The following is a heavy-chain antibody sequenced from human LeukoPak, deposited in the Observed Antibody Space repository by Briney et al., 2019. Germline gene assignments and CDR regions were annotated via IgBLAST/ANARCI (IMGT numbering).Heavy chain of an antibody. CDR3: ARSDSSGYYYPDY. CDR2: IYYSGSS. V-gene: IGHV4-59*08. CDR1: GGSISTYY. J-gene: IGHJ4*02. D-gene: IGHD3-22*01. Sequence: PSETLSLTCTVSGGSISTYYWSWIRQSPGKGLEWIGYIYYSGSSNYNPSLKSRVTISVDTPKNQFSLKMSSVTAADTAVYYCARSDSSGYYYPDYWGQGTLVTVSS.